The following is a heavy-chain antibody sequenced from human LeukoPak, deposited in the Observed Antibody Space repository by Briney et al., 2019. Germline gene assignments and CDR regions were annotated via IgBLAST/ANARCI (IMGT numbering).Heavy chain of an antibody. Sequence: PSGTLSLTCVVSGGSISSSTWWTWVRLPPGKGLEWIGEIFHSGSTNLNPSLKSRLTISVDTSKNQFSLKLNSVTAADTAVYYCARAGPRRDGYNADYWGQGTLVTVSS. D-gene: IGHD5-24*01. CDR2: IFHSGST. CDR3: ARAGPRRDGYNADY. J-gene: IGHJ4*02. CDR1: GGSISSSTW. V-gene: IGHV4-4*02.